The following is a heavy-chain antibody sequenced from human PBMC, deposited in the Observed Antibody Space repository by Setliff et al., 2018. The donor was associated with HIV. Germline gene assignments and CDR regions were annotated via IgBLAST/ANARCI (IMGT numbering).Heavy chain of an antibody. J-gene: IGHJ4*02. CDR2: ISGSSANI. Sequence: PGWSLRLSCAASGFTFNTYSMNWVRQAPGKGLEWISYISGSSANIQYADSVRGRFTISRDNAKNSMYLQMNSLRAEDTAVYYCASARIPTGGTSTSLDYWGQGALVTVSS. D-gene: IGHD1-1*01. CDR3: ASARIPTGGTSTSLDY. V-gene: IGHV3-48*01. CDR1: GFTFNTYS.